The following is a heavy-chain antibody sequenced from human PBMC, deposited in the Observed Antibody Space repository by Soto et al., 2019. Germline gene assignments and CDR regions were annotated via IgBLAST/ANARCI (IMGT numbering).Heavy chain of an antibody. D-gene: IGHD6-6*01. CDR3: AKAMSTPSRPRNYFDY. CDR2: ISGGGGTT. V-gene: IGHV3-23*01. Sequence: EVQLLESGGGLVQPGGSLGLSCAASGFTFNNYAMSWVRQAPGKGLEWVSVISGGGGTTYYADSVKGRFTISRDNSKNTLYLQMNSLRAEDTALYYCAKAMSTPSRPRNYFDYWGQGTLVTVSS. CDR1: GFTFNNYA. J-gene: IGHJ4*02.